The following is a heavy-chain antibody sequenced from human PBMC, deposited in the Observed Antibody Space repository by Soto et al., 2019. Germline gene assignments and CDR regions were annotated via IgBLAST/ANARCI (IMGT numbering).Heavy chain of an antibody. D-gene: IGHD4-4*01. CDR1: GGSISSGGYY. J-gene: IGHJ5*02. Sequence: TLSLTCTVSGGSISSGGYYWSWIRQHPGKGLEWIGYIYYSGSTYYNPSLKSRVTISVDTSKNQFSLKLSSVTAADTAVYYCARSTYSLDPGGRNNWFDPWGQGTLVTVSS. V-gene: IGHV4-31*03. CDR3: ARSTYSLDPGGRNNWFDP. CDR2: IYYSGST.